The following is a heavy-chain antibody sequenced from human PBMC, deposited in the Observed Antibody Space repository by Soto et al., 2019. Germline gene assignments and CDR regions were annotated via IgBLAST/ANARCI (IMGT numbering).Heavy chain of an antibody. Sequence: PGGSLRLSCAASGFTVSSNYMSWVRQAPGKGLEWVSVIYSGGSTYYADSVKGRFTISRDNSKNTLYLQMNSLRAEDTAVYYCAREERYNWNYRYYGMDVWGQGTTVTVSS. CDR2: IYSGGST. J-gene: IGHJ6*02. D-gene: IGHD1-20*01. V-gene: IGHV3-53*01. CDR3: AREERYNWNYRYYGMDV. CDR1: GFTVSSNY.